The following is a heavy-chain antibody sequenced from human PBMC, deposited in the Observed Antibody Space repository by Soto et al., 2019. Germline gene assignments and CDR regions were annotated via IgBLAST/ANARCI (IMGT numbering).Heavy chain of an antibody. J-gene: IGHJ3*02. V-gene: IGHV1-8*01. CDR2: MNPNSGNT. D-gene: IGHD6-19*01. Sequence: ASVKVSCKASGYTFTSYDINWVRQATGQGLEWMGWMNPNSGNTGYAQKFQGRVTMTRNTSISTAYMELSSLRSEDTAVYYCARVGYSSGWDEDHDAIDISGQATMVTVSS. CDR1: GYTFTSYD. CDR3: ARVGYSSGWDEDHDAIDI.